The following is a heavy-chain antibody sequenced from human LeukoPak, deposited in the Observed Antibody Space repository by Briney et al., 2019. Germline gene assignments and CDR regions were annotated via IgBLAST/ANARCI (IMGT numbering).Heavy chain of an antibody. CDR2: IYTSGST. V-gene: IGHV4-61*02. J-gene: IGHJ6*03. Sequence: SQTLSLTCTVSGGSISSGSYYWSWIRQPAGKRLEWIGRIYTSGSTNYNPSLKSRVTMSVDTSKNQFSLKLSSVTAADTAVYYCARIPYYYYYMDVWGKGTTVTVSS. CDR3: ARIPYYYYYMDV. CDR1: GGSISSGSYY.